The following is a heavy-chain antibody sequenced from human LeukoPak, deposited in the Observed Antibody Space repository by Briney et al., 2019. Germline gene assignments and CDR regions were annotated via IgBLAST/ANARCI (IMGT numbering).Heavy chain of an antibody. V-gene: IGHV3-11*05. CDR1: GFSFSDYY. Sequence: PGGSLRLSCAAAGFSFSDYYMSWVRQAPGKGLEWISYITTSSSTNYADSVKGRFTISRDNAKNSVVLQMNSLRAEDTAVYYCTRERRGSYYAFESWGHGTLVSVSS. CDR3: TRERRGSYYAFES. D-gene: IGHD3-16*01. J-gene: IGHJ4*01. CDR2: ITTSSST.